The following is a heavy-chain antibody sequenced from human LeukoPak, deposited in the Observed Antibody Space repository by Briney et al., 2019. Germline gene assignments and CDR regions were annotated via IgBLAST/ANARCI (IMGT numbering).Heavy chain of an antibody. D-gene: IGHD1-26*01. CDR1: GGSISSSYYY. CDR3: ATGRVGFDY. Sequence: SETLSLTCTVSGGSISSSYYYWGWIRQPPGKGLEWIGSIYYSGATYYNPSLKSRVTISVDTSKNQFSLKLSSVTAADTAVYYCATGRVGFDYWGQGTLATVSS. J-gene: IGHJ4*02. CDR2: IYYSGAT. V-gene: IGHV4-39*01.